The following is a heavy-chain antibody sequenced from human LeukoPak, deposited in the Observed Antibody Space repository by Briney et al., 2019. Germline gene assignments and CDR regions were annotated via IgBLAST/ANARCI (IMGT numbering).Heavy chain of an antibody. V-gene: IGHV4-59*11. J-gene: IGHJ4*02. CDR3: ATYFDWLDY. CDR2: IYYSGST. CDR1: GGSISSHY. Sequence: SETLSLTCTVSGGSISSHYWSWIRQPPGKGLEWIGYIYYSGSTNYNPSLKSRVTISVDTSKNQFSLKLSSVTAADTAVYYCATYFDWLDYWGQGILVTVSS. D-gene: IGHD3-9*01.